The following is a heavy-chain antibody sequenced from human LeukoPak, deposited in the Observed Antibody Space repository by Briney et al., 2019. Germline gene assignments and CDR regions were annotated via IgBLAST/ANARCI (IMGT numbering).Heavy chain of an antibody. V-gene: IGHV3-23*01. CDR3: VKRPSNGDRYFDY. D-gene: IGHD2-8*01. CDR2: ITFSGAGT. J-gene: IGHJ4*02. Sequence: GGSLRLSCAASGFIFSNYAMSWVRQAPGKGPEWLSTITFSGAGTYYEDSVKGRFTVSRDNAKNTLWLSMDSLRAEDTAMYYCVKRPSNGDRYFDYWGQGTLVTVSS. CDR1: GFIFSNYA.